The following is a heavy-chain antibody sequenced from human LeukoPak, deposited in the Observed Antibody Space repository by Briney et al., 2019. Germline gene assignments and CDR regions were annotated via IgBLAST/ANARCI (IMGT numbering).Heavy chain of an antibody. CDR1: GFTFSRFS. CDR3: AKVQYYYDSSGYSDAFDI. D-gene: IGHD3-22*01. V-gene: IGHV3-21*04. CDR2: ITSGSVYI. J-gene: IGHJ3*02. Sequence: GGSLRLSCAASGFTFSRFSMNWVRQAPGKGLEWVSSITSGSVYIYYADSVKGRFTISRDNTKNSLHLQLTSLRAEDTAVYYCAKVQYYYDSSGYSDAFDIWGQGTMVTVSS.